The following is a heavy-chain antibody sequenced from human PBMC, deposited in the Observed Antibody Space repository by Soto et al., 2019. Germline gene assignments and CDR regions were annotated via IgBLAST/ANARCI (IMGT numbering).Heavy chain of an antibody. V-gene: IGHV4-34*01. Sequence: SETLSLTCAVYGGSFSGYYWSWIRQPPGKGLEWIGEINHSGSTNYNPSLKSRVTISVDTSKNQFSLKLSSVTAADTAVYYCARGSRGSSITMVRGVTYYFDYWGQGTLVTVSS. CDR2: INHSGST. D-gene: IGHD3-10*01. CDR1: GGSFSGYY. CDR3: ARGSRGSSITMVRGVTYYFDY. J-gene: IGHJ4*02.